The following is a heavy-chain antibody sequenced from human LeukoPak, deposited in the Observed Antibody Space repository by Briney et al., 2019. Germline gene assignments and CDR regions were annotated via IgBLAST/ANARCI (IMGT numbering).Heavy chain of an antibody. CDR1: GFTFGDYT. D-gene: IGHD3-3*01. J-gene: IGHJ4*02. Sequence: GGFLRLSCVTSGFTFGDYTMHWVRQVPGKGLEWLSGITWDGGNIAYADSVKGRFTISRDNAKSSLYLQMNSLRNEDMAFYFCAKGYTFHGVAHDSGYFDYWGQGTLVTVSS. V-gene: IGHV3-9*03. CDR3: AKGYTFHGVAHDSGYFDY. CDR2: ITWDGGNI.